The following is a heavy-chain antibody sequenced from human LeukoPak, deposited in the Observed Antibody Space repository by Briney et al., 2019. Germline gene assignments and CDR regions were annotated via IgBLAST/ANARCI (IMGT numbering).Heavy chain of an antibody. Sequence: PGGSLRLSCAASGFTFDDYAMHWVRQAPGKGLVWVSRINSDGSSTSYADSVKGRFTISRDNAKNTLYLQMNSLRAEDTAVYYCARDEEMATFSDWGQGTLVTVSS. D-gene: IGHD5-24*01. CDR2: INSDGSST. V-gene: IGHV3-74*01. CDR3: ARDEEMATFSD. J-gene: IGHJ4*02. CDR1: GFTFDDYA.